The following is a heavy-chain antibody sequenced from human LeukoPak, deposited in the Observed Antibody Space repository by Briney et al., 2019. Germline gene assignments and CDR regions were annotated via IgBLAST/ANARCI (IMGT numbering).Heavy chain of an antibody. CDR2: IYYSGTT. V-gene: IGHV4-59*01. Sequence: SETLSPTCSVSGVSISSSYWSWIRQPPPKGLEWIGYIYYSGTTNYNPSLKRRVTMSIDTPKNQVSLKLSPVTAAVTAVYYCARQYGIGPIGVWFDPWGQGTLVTVSS. CDR1: GVSISSSY. J-gene: IGHJ5*02. D-gene: IGHD2-8*01. CDR3: ARQYGIGPIGVWFDP.